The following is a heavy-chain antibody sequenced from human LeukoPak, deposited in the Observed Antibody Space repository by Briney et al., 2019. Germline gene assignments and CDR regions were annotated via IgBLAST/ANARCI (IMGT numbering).Heavy chain of an antibody. CDR3: ARDMYYGSGTPMQYGMDV. CDR2: ISGSATTT. D-gene: IGHD3-10*01. Sequence: GGSLRLSCAASGFTFSDYYMSWIRQAPGKGLEWVSFISGSATTTYYVDSVKGRFTLSRDNAKNSLYLQMNSLRAEDSAVYYCARDMYYGSGTPMQYGMDVWGPGTTVTVSS. V-gene: IGHV3-11*01. J-gene: IGHJ6*02. CDR1: GFTFSDYY.